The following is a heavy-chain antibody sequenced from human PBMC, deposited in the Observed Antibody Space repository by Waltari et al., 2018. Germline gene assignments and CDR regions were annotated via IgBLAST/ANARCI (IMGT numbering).Heavy chain of an antibody. D-gene: IGHD6-19*01. V-gene: IGHV3-53*01. Sequence: EVQLVESGGGLIQPGGSLRLSCAASGFTVSSNYMSWVRQAPGKGLEWVSVIYSGGSTYYADSVKGRFTISRDNSKNTLYLQMNSLRAEDTAVYYCARVRDPIAVAAYYFDYWGQGTLVTVSS. J-gene: IGHJ4*02. CDR3: ARVRDPIAVAAYYFDY. CDR2: IYSGGST. CDR1: GFTVSSNY.